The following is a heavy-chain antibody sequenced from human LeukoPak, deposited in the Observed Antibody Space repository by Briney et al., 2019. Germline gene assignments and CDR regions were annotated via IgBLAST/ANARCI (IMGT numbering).Heavy chain of an antibody. CDR1: GFTFSDHY. Sequence: GGSLRLSCEVSGFTFSDHYMSWTRQAPGKRLEWVSYISSGSTYTNYADSVEGRFTISRDNAKNSLYLQMNSLRAEDTAVYYCARGDYGGDYFDYWGQGTLVTVSS. CDR2: ISSGSTYT. J-gene: IGHJ4*02. D-gene: IGHD4-23*01. CDR3: ARGDYGGDYFDY. V-gene: IGHV3-11*05.